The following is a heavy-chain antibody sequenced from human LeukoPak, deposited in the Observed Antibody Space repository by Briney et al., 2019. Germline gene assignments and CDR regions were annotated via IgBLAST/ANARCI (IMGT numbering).Heavy chain of an antibody. CDR3: ARGYCSSTSCYAFDI. CDR1: GGTFSSYA. V-gene: IGHV1-69*06. J-gene: IGHJ3*02. D-gene: IGHD2-2*01. Sequence: SSVKVSCKASGGTFSSYAISWVRQAPGQGLEWMGGIIPIFGTANYAQKFQGRGTITADKSTSTAYMELSSLRSEDTAVYYCARGYCSSTSCYAFDIWGQGTMVTVSS. CDR2: IIPIFGTA.